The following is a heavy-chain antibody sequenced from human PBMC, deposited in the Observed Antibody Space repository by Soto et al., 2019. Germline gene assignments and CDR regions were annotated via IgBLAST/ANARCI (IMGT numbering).Heavy chain of an antibody. D-gene: IGHD5-12*01. CDR3: AKASTIRDWFDP. CDR1: GFTFNSYA. CDR2: ISGSGGST. V-gene: IGHV3-23*01. Sequence: GGSLRLSCAASGFTFNSYAMSWVRQAPGKGLEWVSAISGSGGSTYYADSVKGRFTISRDNSKNTLYLQMNSLRAEDTAVYYCAKASTIRDWFDPWGQGTLVTVSS. J-gene: IGHJ5*02.